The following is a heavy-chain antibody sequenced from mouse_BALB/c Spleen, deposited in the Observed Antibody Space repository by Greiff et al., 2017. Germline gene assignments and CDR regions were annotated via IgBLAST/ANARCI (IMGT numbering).Heavy chain of an antibody. CDR3: ARGGDYYRGGFAY. V-gene: IGHV5-4*02. Sequence: EVQVVESGGGLVKPGGSLKLSCAASGFTFSDYYMYWVRQTPEKRLEWVATISDGGSYTYYPDRVKGRFTISRDNAKNNLYLRMSSLKSEDKAMFCGARGGDYYRGGFAYWGQGTLVTVSA. J-gene: IGHJ3*01. D-gene: IGHD2-14*01. CDR2: ISDGGSYT. CDR1: GFTFSDYY.